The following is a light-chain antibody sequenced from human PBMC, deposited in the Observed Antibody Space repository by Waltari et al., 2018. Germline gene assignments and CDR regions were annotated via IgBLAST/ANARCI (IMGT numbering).Light chain of an antibody. CDR2: GAS. CDR3: QQYGSSPPLT. J-gene: IGKJ4*01. CDR1: QSVSSGY. Sequence: EIVLTQSPGTLSLSPGERATLSCRAGQSVSSGYLAWYQQKNGQAPRLLIYGASSRATGIPDRFSGSGSGTDFTLTINRLEPEDSGVYYCQQYGSSPPLTFGGGTKVEI. V-gene: IGKV3-20*01.